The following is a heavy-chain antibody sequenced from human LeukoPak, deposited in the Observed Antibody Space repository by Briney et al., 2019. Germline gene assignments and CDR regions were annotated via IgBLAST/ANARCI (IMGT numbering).Heavy chain of an antibody. V-gene: IGHV3-23*01. CDR2: IGGDGGGT. Sequence: TGGSLRLSCIASGFTFSTYTMAWVRQAQGGGLEWVSAIGGDGGGTFYADSVKGRFAISRDNSKSTLYLQMNSLRAEDTAVYYCLKDFGRNLGGPGYWGRGTLVTVSA. D-gene: IGHD3-10*01. J-gene: IGHJ4*02. CDR3: LKDFGRNLGGPGY. CDR1: GFTFSTYT.